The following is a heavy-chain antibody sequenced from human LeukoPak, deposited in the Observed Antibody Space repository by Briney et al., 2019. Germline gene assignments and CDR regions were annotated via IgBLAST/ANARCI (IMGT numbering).Heavy chain of an antibody. CDR2: LYYTGNT. Sequence: SETLSLTCTVSGGSISSSSYYWGWIRQPPGKGLEWIGSLYYTGNTYYNPSLKSRVTISVDTSKNQFSLKLSSVTAADAAVYYCARATYQFGETFDYWGQGTLVTVSS. CDR3: ARATYQFGETFDY. V-gene: IGHV4-39*07. D-gene: IGHD3-10*01. J-gene: IGHJ4*02. CDR1: GGSISSSSYY.